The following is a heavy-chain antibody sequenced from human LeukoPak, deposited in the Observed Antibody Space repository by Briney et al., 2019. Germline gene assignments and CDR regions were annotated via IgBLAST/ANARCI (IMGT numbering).Heavy chain of an antibody. CDR3: ARDNSVGDTAWWFDP. D-gene: IGHD1-26*01. J-gene: IGHJ5*02. CDR2: IIPIFGTA. Sequence: SVKVSCKASGGTFSSYAISWVRQAPGQGLEWMGGIIPIFGTANYAQKFQGRLSLTRDMSTSTDYMELSSLRSEDTAVYYCARDNSVGDTAWWFDPWGQGTLVTVSS. V-gene: IGHV1-69*05. CDR1: GGTFSSYA.